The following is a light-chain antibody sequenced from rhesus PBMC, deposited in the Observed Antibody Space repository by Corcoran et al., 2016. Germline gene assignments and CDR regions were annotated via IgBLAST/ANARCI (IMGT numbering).Light chain of an antibody. Sequence: IVMTQTPLSQSVAPGEPASISCMSSQSLQAGGNTYLEWYLQKHGQSPQALIYVVSKRVSGVTDRFSGSGSDTDFTLKISRLDAEAVGIYYCIQGIEYPYSFGPGTKVEIK. CDR1: QSLQAGGNTY. CDR2: VVS. J-gene: IGKJ2*01. V-gene: IGKV2S20*01. CDR3: IQGIEYPYS.